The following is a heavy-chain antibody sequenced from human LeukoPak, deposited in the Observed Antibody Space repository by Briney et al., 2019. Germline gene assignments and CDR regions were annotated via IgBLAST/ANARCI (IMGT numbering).Heavy chain of an antibody. V-gene: IGHV3-7*03. CDR2: INQDGSER. CDR3: ATERLLDY. D-gene: IGHD2-15*01. J-gene: IGHJ4*02. Sequence: GGSLRLSCAAPGFTFSRDWMHWVRQAPGKGLEWVAYINQDGSERYYVDSVKGRFTISRDNAKKSLNLQMNSLTVEDTAAYYCATERLLDYWGQGTLVTVSS. CDR1: GFTFSRDW.